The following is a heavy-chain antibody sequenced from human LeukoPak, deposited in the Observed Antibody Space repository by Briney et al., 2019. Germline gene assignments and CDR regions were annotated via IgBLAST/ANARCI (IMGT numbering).Heavy chain of an antibody. J-gene: IGHJ4*02. CDR1: GHSVSSSSVA. CDR3: AREILVRGELDY. V-gene: IGHV6-1*01. Sequence: SQTLSLTCDVSGHSVSSSSVAWDWIRQSPSRGLEWLGRTYYKSKWYNDYAISVKSRITINPDTFKNQFSLQLNSVTPEDTAVYYCAREILVRGELDYWGQGTLVTVSS. CDR2: TYYKSKWYN. D-gene: IGHD3-10*01.